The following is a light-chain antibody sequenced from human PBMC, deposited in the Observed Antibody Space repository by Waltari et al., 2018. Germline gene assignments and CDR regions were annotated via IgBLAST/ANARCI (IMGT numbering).Light chain of an antibody. Sequence: SNELTQPPSVSVSPGQTARIPCSGAASAKQYYYGYQQKAGQAPVLVMSRDSERPPGIPERFSGSSPGTTVTLPITGVQAEDEDDYDCQSSGKSGSTPYVFGSGTRVTVL. J-gene: IGLJ1*01. CDR3: QSSGKSGSTPYV. V-gene: IGLV3-25*03. CDR1: ASAKQY. CDR2: RDS.